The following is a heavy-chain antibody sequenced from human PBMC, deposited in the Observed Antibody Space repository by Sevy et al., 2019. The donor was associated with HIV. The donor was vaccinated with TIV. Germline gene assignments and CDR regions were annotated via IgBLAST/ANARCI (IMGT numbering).Heavy chain of an antibody. CDR2: ISSSSSYI. CDR3: TREGNDYIWGSYRIDY. J-gene: IGHJ4*02. D-gene: IGHD3-16*02. CDR1: GFTFSSYS. Sequence: GGCLRLSCAASGFTFSSYSMNWVRQAPGKGLEWVSSISSSSSYIYYADSVKGRFTISRDNAKNSLYLQMNSLRAEDTAVYYCTREGNDYIWGSYRIDYWGQGTLVTVSS. V-gene: IGHV3-21*01.